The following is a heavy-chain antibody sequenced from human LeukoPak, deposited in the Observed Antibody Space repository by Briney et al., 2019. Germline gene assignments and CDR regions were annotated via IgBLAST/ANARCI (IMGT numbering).Heavy chain of an antibody. Sequence: SETLSLTCTVSGGSISSGSYYWSWIRQPAGKGLEWIGRIYTSGSTNYNPSLKSRVTISVDTSKNQFSLKLSSVTAAATAVYYCARAITIGGLFDYWGQGTLVTVSS. V-gene: IGHV4-61*02. CDR3: ARAITIGGLFDY. CDR1: GGSISSGSYY. D-gene: IGHD3-16*01. J-gene: IGHJ4*02. CDR2: IYTSGST.